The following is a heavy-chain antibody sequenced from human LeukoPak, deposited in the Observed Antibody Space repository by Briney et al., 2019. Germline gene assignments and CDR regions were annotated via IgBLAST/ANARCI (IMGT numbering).Heavy chain of an antibody. D-gene: IGHD3-9*01. CDR2: IDDSGDST. V-gene: IGHV3-23*01. J-gene: IGHJ5*02. CDR1: GFTFTSFA. CDR3: ARDHGLRYFDWLLDSEGGGWFDP. Sequence: PGGSLRLSCAASGFTFTSFAMSWVRQAPGKGLEWVSGIDDSGDSTYYADSVKGRFTISRDNSKNTLYLQMNSLRAEDTAVYYCARDHGLRYFDWLLDSEGGGWFDPWGQGTLVTVSS.